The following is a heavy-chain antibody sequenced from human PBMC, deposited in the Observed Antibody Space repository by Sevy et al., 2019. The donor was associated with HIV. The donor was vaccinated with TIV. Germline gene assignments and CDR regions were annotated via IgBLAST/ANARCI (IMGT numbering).Heavy chain of an antibody. D-gene: IGHD3-16*02. CDR3: GRCNGGRDDNDTILVIFKGFDS. CDR1: GFGFSNYD. CDR2: ISYEGSNK. J-gene: IGHJ4*02. Sequence: GGYLRLSCPASGFGFSNYDMHWVRQAPGKGLEWVAAISYEGSNKYYADSVRGRFTISRDTSKNTLYLQMNSLRADDMAIYYCGRCNGGRDDNDTILVIFKGFDSWGQGSLVTVSS. V-gene: IGHV3-30*04.